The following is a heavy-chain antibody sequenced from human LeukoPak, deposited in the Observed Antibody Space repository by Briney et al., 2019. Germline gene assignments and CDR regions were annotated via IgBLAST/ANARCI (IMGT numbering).Heavy chain of an antibody. CDR1: GFTFSSYAM. D-gene: IGHD1-26*01. CDR3: ASQGGLRNDF. V-gene: IGHV4-4*01. CDR2: ICLDGRI. Sequence: TTGGSLRLSCAASGFTFSSYAMSWVRQPPGKGLEWIGEICLDGRIHYTPSLKSRISISIDRSKDQFSLNLISVAAADTAIYFCASQGGLRNDFWGQGTLVTVSS. J-gene: IGHJ4*02.